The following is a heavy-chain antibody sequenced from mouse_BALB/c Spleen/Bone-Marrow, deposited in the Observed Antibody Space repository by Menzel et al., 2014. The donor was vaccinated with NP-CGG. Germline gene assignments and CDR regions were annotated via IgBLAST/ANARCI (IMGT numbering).Heavy chain of an antibody. CDR1: GYTFTSYW. CDR3: YGSAMDY. J-gene: IGHJ4*01. CDR2: INPSTGYT. D-gene: IGHD1-1*01. Sequence: LVESGAELAKPGASVKMSCKASGYTFTSYWMHWVKQRPGQGLEWIGYINPSTGYTEYNQKFKDKATLTADKSSSTAYMQLSSLTSEDSAVYYCYGSAMDYWGQGTSVTVSS. V-gene: IGHV1-7*01.